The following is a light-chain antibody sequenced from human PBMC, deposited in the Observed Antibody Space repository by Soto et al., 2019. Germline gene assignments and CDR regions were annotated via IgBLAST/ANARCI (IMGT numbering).Light chain of an antibody. J-gene: IGKJ4*01. CDR1: QSISSW. CDR2: KAS. CDR3: QHYHSFSLT. V-gene: IGKV1-5*03. Sequence: DIQMTQSPSTLSASVGDRVTITCRASQSISSWLAWYQQKPGKAPKLLIYKASSLEGGVPSRFSGSGSGTDFTPTISRLQPDYVATYCCQHYHSFSLTFGRGTKVDIK.